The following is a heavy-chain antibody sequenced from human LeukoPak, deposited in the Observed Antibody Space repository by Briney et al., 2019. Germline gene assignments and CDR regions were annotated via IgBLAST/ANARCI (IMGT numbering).Heavy chain of an antibody. D-gene: IGHD6-19*01. CDR2: ISWNSGSI. CDR1: GFTFDDYA. CDR3: AKVSVSGWYGGGPLDAFDI. Sequence: SGGSLRLSCAASGFTFDDYAMHWVRQAPGKGLEWVSGISWNSGSIGYADSVKGRFTISRDNAKNSLYLQMNSLRAEDTALYYCAKVSVSGWYGGGPLDAFDIWGQGTMVTVSS. V-gene: IGHV3-9*01. J-gene: IGHJ3*02.